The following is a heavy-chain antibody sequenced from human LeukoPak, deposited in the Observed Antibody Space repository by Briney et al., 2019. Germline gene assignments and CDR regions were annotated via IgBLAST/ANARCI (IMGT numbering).Heavy chain of an antibody. V-gene: IGHV1-8*01. D-gene: IGHD5-24*01. CDR2: MNPNSGNT. J-gene: IGHJ5*02. CDR3: ARITRPLRATTWFDP. CDR1: GYTFTSYD. Sequence: GASVKVSCKASGYTFTSYDINWVRQAPGQGLEWMGWMNPNSGNTDYAQKFQGRVTMTRNTSISTAYMELSSLRSEDTAVYYCARITRPLRATTWFDPWGQGTLVTVSS.